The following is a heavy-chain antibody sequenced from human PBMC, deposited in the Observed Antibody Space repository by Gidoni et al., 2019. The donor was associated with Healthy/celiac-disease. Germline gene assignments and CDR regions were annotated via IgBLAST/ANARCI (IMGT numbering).Heavy chain of an antibody. J-gene: IGHJ4*02. Sequence: QVQLVESGGGVVQPGRSLRLSCAASGFTFSSYGMHWVRQAPGKGLEWVAVISYDGSNKYYADSVKGRFTISRDNSKNTLYLQMNSLRAEDTAVYYCAKDSTFGFLGHVDYWGQGTLVTVSS. V-gene: IGHV3-30*18. CDR1: GFTFSSYG. CDR3: AKDSTFGFLGHVDY. CDR2: ISYDGSNK. D-gene: IGHD3-16*01.